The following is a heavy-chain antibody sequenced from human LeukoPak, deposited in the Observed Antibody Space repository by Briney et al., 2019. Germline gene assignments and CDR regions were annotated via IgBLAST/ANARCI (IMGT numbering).Heavy chain of an antibody. CDR3: ARGRAEDTMVRGVIMGDFDY. V-gene: IGHV4-61*02. J-gene: IGHJ4*02. Sequence: SETLSLTCTVSGGSISSGSYYWSWIRQPAGKGLEWIGRIYTSGSTNSNPSLKSRVTISVDTSKNQFSLKLSSVTAADTAVYYCARGRAEDTMVRGVIMGDFDYWGQGTLVTVSS. D-gene: IGHD3-10*01. CDR1: GGSISSGSYY. CDR2: IYTSGST.